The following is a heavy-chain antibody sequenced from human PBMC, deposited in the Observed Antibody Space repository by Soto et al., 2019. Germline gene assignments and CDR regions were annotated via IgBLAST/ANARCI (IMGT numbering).Heavy chain of an antibody. CDR2: IYSGGST. J-gene: IGHJ4*02. CDR1: GFTVSSNY. D-gene: IGHD5-12*01. V-gene: IGHV3-66*01. Sequence: EVQLVESGGGLVQPGGSLRLSCAASGFTVSSNYMSWVRQAPGKGLEWVSVIYSGGSTYYADSVKDRFTISRDNSKNTLYLQMNSLRAEDTAVYYCETEGGYDRGNYWGQGTLVTVSS. CDR3: ETEGGYDRGNY.